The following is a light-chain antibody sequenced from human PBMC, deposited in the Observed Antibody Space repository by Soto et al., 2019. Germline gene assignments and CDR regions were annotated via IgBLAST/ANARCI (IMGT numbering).Light chain of an antibody. CDR3: QKYNSYSVT. J-gene: IGKJ1*01. CDR1: QGISSY. V-gene: IGKV1-8*01. Sequence: AIWMTQSPSSFSDSTGDIVTITCRASQGISSYLAWYQQKPGKAPKLLIYAASTLQSGVPSRFSGSGSGTEFTLTISSLQPDDFATYYCQKYNSYSVTCGQGNTGDIK. CDR2: AAS.